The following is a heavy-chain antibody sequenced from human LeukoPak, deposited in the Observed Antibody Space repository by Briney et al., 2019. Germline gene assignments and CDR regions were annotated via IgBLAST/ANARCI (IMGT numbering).Heavy chain of an antibody. Sequence: GGSLSLSCAASGFTFSSYAMHWVRQAPGKGLEWVALISFDGSEKYYAESVKGRFTISRDNSKNTLYLQMNSVRVEDTAVYFCAKDVKMFRGPMIMRHFDYWGQGTLVTVSS. V-gene: IGHV3-30*04. CDR1: GFTFSSYA. CDR3: AKDVKMFRGPMIMRHFDY. J-gene: IGHJ4*02. D-gene: IGHD3-10*01. CDR2: ISFDGSEK.